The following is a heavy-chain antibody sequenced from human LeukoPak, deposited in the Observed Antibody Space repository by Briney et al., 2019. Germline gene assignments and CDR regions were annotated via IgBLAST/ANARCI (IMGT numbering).Heavy chain of an antibody. V-gene: IGHV4-59*01. CDR3: ARVLIGNYDFWSGLFDY. CDR1: GGSISSYS. CDR2: IYYSGST. J-gene: IGHJ4*02. Sequence: PSETLSLTCTVSGGSISSYSWSWIRQPPGKGLEWIGYIYYSGSTNYNPSLKSRVTISVDTSKNQFSLKLSSVTAADTAVYYCARVLIGNYDFWSGLFDYWGQGTLVTVSS. D-gene: IGHD3-3*01.